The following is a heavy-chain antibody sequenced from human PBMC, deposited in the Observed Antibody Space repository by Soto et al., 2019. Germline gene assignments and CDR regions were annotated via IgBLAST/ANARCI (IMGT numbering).Heavy chain of an antibody. CDR2: IYYIGRT. CDR1: GGPVSSGSFY. Sequence: SETLSLTCTVSGGPVSSGSFYWGWVRQPPGKRLEWIGYIYYIGRTNYNPSLKSRVTMSVDTSKNQFSLRLTSMTTADTAVYYCANLMGAGGWFDPWGQGTLVAVSS. CDR3: ANLMGAGGWFDP. V-gene: IGHV4-61*01. J-gene: IGHJ5*02.